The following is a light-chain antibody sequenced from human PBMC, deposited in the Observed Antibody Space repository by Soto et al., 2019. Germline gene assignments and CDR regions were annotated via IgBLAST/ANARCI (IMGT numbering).Light chain of an antibody. CDR2: DGS. V-gene: IGKV3-11*01. CDR3: QQRYNWPQT. J-gene: IGKJ1*01. Sequence: IIFTQSPPTLSLSPGQRATLSFRGSQRVSNYIVCYQQKPRQAPRLLLYDGSNSATASTATWSGGGCATAFITPISSLVQADYAVYYCQQRYNWPQTFGQGTKVDIK. CDR1: QRVSNY.